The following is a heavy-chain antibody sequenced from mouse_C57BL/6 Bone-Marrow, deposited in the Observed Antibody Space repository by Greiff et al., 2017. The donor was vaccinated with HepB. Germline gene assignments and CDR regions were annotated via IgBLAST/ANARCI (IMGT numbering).Heavy chain of an antibody. CDR1: GYTFTDYY. CDR2: INPNNGGT. CDR3: ARLAIYYEYDYFDY. Sequence: EVQLQQSGPELVKPGASVKISCKASGYTFTDYYMNWVKQSHGKSLEWIGDINPNNGGTSYNQKFKGKATLTVDKSSSTAYMELRSLTSKDSAVYYCARLAIYYEYDYFDYWGQGTTLTVSS. D-gene: IGHD2-4*01. V-gene: IGHV1-26*01. J-gene: IGHJ2*01.